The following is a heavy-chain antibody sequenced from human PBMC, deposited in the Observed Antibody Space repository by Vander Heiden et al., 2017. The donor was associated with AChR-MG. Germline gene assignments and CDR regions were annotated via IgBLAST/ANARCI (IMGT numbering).Heavy chain of an antibody. CDR3: AKSRGRTVTTFLDY. Sequence: EVQLLESGGGLVQPGGSLRLSCAASGFTFSTYAMSWVRQAPGKGLEWVSTISGSGGRKDYADAGKGRFTISRDNSKNTLYLQMNSMRDEDTAVYYCAKSRGRTVTTFLDYWGQGNLVTVSS. CDR2: ISGSGGRK. CDR1: GFTFSTYA. J-gene: IGHJ4*02. D-gene: IGHD4-17*01. V-gene: IGHV3-23*01.